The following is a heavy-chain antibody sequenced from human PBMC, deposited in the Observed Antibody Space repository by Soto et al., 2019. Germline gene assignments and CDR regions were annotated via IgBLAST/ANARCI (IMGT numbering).Heavy chain of an antibody. CDR3: ARGRRAHFDP. D-gene: IGHD3-10*01. CDR1: GGTFSSYA. CDR2: IIPIFGTA. V-gene: IGHV1-69*12. J-gene: IGHJ5*02. Sequence: QVQLVQSGAEVKKPGSSVKVSCKASGGTFSSYAISWVRQAPGQGLEWMGGIIPIFGTANYAQKFQGRVTIXXAQSTSTTYMEPSSPRSDGTAVYYSARGRRAHFDPWGQGTLVTVPS.